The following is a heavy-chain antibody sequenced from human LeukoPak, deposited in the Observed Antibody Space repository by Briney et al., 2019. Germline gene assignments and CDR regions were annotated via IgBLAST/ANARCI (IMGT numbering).Heavy chain of an antibody. CDR2: IYSGRGT. Sequence: GGSLRLSCAASGFTVSSNYMSWVRQAPGKGLEGVSVIYSGRGTYYPDSVKGRFTISRDNSKNKLYLQMNSVRAEDTAVYYCAELGITMIGGVWGKGTTVTISS. D-gene: IGHD3-10*02. V-gene: IGHV3-66*01. CDR1: GFTVSSNY. CDR3: AELGITMIGGV. J-gene: IGHJ6*04.